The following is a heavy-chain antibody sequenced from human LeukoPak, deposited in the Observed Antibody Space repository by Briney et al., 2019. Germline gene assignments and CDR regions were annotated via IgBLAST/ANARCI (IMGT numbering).Heavy chain of an antibody. CDR2: INSDGSST. Sequence: GGSLRLSCAASGFTFSSYWMHWVRQAPGKGLVWVSRINSDGSSTSYADSVKGRFTISRDNAKNTLYLQMNSLRAEDTAVYYCAKDDYDSSGYYYVGYFQHWGQGTLVTVSS. CDR3: AKDDYDSSGYYYVGYFQH. D-gene: IGHD3-22*01. V-gene: IGHV3-74*01. J-gene: IGHJ1*01. CDR1: GFTFSSYW.